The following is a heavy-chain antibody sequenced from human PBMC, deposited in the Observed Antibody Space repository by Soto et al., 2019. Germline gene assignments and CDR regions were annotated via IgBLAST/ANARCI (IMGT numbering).Heavy chain of an antibody. V-gene: IGHV3-53*01. CDR2: IYSGGST. Sequence: GGSLRLSCAASGFTVSSNYMSWVRQAPGKGLEWVSVIYSGGSTYYADSVKGRFTISRDNSKNTLYLQMNSLRAEDTAVYYCAGAYSDFWSGLARSYYGMDVWGQGTTVTVSS. D-gene: IGHD3-3*01. J-gene: IGHJ6*02. CDR1: GFTVSSNY. CDR3: AGAYSDFWSGLARSYYGMDV.